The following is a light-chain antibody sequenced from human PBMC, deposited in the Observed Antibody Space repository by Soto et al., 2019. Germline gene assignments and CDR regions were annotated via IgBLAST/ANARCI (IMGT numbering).Light chain of an antibody. CDR3: CSYAGNNTLV. CDR1: SSNVGRYNF. Sequence: QSVLTQPASVSGSRGQSITISCTGTSSNVGRYNFVSWYRQYPGRGPELIIYEVSQRPSTFFNRFSASKSGNTASLTVSDRQSDDEADYYCCSYAGNNTLVFGGGTKVTVL. J-gene: IGLJ3*02. CDR2: EVS. V-gene: IGLV2-23*02.